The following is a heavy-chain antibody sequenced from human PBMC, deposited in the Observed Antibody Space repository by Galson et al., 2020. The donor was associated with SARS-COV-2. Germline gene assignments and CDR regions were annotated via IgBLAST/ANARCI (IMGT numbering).Heavy chain of an antibody. Sequence: GESLKISCGASGLTFSFYAMSWVRQAPGKGLEWVSAISGSGHSTYYADSVKGRFTISRDNSKNTLFLQMNSLRAEDTAVYYCAKDKRDLLDAFDIWGQGTMVTVSS. J-gene: IGHJ3*02. CDR2: ISGSGHST. CDR1: GLTFSFYA. D-gene: IGHD1-26*01. CDR3: AKDKRDLLDAFDI. V-gene: IGHV3-23*01.